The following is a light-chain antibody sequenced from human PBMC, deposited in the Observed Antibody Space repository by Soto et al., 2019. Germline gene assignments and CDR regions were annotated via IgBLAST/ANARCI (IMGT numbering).Light chain of an antibody. J-gene: IGLJ1*01. V-gene: IGLV2-14*01. CDR2: DVS. CDR3: SSYTSSSTRV. Sequence: SVQTQPASVSGSPGQSITISCTGTSSDVGGYNYVSWYQQHPGKAPKLMIYDVSNRPSGVSNRFSGSKSGNTASLTISGLQAEDEAAYYCSSYTSSSTRVFGTGTKLTV. CDR1: SSDVGGYNY.